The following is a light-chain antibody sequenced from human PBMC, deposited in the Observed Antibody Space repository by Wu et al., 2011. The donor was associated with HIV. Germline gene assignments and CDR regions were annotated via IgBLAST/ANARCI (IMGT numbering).Light chain of an antibody. CDR1: QSVSTN. Sequence: ETVLTQSPATLSLSPGERGTLSCRASQSVSTNLAWYQQKPGQAPRLLMYDASSRATGIPARFSGSGSGTDFTLSISSLEPEDFAVYYCQQFGDWPLTFGQGT. CDR3: QQFGDWPLT. V-gene: IGKV3-11*01. CDR2: DAS. J-gene: IGKJ5*01.